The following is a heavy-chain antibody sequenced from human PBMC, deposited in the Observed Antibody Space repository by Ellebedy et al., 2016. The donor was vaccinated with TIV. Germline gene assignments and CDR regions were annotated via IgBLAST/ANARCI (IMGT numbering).Heavy chain of an antibody. V-gene: IGHV3-21*01. Sequence: GESLKISCAASGFTFSSYSMNWVRQAPGKGLEWVSSISSSSSYIYYADSVKGRFTISRDNAKNSLYLQMNSLRAEGTAVYYCARDFSELPFDYWGQGTLVTVSS. J-gene: IGHJ4*02. D-gene: IGHD1-26*01. CDR3: ARDFSELPFDY. CDR1: GFTFSSYS. CDR2: ISSSSSYI.